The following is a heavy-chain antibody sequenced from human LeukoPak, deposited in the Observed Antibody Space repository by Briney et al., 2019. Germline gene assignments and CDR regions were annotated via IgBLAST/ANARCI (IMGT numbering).Heavy chain of an antibody. D-gene: IGHD3-22*01. V-gene: IGHV1-69*04. CDR2: IIPILGIA. CDR1: GGTFSSYA. Sequence: APVKVSCKASGGTFSSYAISWVRQAPGQGLEWMGRIIPILGIANYAQKFQGRVTITADKSTSTAYMELSSLRSEDTAVYYCARKGHYYDSSGLDYWGQGTLVTVSS. CDR3: ARKGHYYDSSGLDY. J-gene: IGHJ4*02.